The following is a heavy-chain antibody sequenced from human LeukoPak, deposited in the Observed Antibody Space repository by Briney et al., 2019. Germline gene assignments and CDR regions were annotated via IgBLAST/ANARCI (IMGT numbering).Heavy chain of an antibody. V-gene: IGHV3-23*01. Sequence: PGGSLRLSCTASGFPFIIADHAMTWVRQAPGKGLEWVSTISGSGDTTYYADSVKGRFTISRDNSKNTLYLQMNSLRAEDTAVYYCARDLVAAGTQGAFDIWGQGTMVTVSS. D-gene: IGHD6-13*01. CDR3: ARDLVAAGTQGAFDI. CDR2: ISGSGDTT. CDR1: GFPFIIADHA. J-gene: IGHJ3*02.